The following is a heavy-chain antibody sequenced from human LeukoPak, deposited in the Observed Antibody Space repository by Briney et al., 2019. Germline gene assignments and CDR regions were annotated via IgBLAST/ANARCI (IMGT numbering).Heavy chain of an antibody. J-gene: IGHJ4*02. D-gene: IGHD6-13*01. CDR3: ARIKAAAGTPYFDY. Sequence: SGPALVKPTQTLTLTCTFSGFSLRTRGMCVSWIRQPPGKALEWLARIDWDDDKYYSTSLKTRLTISKDTSKNQVVLTMTNMDPVDTATYYCARIKAAAGTPYFDYWGQGTLVTVSS. CDR1: GFSLRTRGMC. CDR2: IDWDDDK. V-gene: IGHV2-70*11.